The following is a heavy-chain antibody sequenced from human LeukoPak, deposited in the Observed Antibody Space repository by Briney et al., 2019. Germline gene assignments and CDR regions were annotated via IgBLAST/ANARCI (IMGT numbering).Heavy chain of an antibody. CDR3: ARDRIQLWSYYYYGMDV. CDR2: NNHSGST. J-gene: IGHJ6*02. D-gene: IGHD5-18*01. CDR1: GGSFSGYY. Sequence: SETLSLTCAVYGGSFSGYYWSWIRQPPGKGLEWIGENNHSGSTNYNPSLKSRVTISVDTSKNQFSLKLSSVTAADTAVYYCARDRIQLWSYYYYGMDVWGQGTTVTVSS. V-gene: IGHV4-34*01.